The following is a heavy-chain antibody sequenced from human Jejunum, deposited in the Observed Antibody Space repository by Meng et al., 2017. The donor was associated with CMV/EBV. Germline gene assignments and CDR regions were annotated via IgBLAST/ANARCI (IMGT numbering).Heavy chain of an antibody. CDR2: IKQGASET. CDR1: FSNYW. D-gene: IGHD3-22*01. CDR3: ASLNYYDSRGYHWYFDL. Sequence: FSNYWMSWVRQAPGKGLEWVANIKQGASETYYLDSLKGRFTISRDNAENSLYLQMNSLRAEDTAVYYCASLNYYDSRGYHWYFDLWGRGTLVTVSS. J-gene: IGHJ2*01. V-gene: IGHV3-7*01.